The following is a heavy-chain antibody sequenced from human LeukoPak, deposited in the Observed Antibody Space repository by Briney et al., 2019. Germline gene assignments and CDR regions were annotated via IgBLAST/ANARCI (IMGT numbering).Heavy chain of an antibody. Sequence: PGGSLRLSCAASGFIFSRYAMSWVRQAPGKGLEWVSGISGVGHVTHYADSVKGRFIISRDNSKNTLYLEMNSLTTEDAAVYYCGLSEGWYGARAFDYWGQGTLVTVSS. CDR1: GFIFSRYA. V-gene: IGHV3-23*01. CDR2: ISGVGHVT. J-gene: IGHJ4*02. CDR3: GLSEGWYGARAFDY. D-gene: IGHD6-19*01.